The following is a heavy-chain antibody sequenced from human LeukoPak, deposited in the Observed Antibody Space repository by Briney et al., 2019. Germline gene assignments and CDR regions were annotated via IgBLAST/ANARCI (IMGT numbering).Heavy chain of an antibody. Sequence: ASVKVSCKASGGTFSSYAISWVRQAPGQGLEWMGGIIPIFGTANYAQKFQGRVTITADESTSTAYMELSSLRSEDTAVYYCARGGYSSSSYFYYYMDVWGKGTTVTVSS. J-gene: IGHJ6*03. CDR2: IIPIFGTA. CDR3: ARGGYSSSSYFYYYMDV. D-gene: IGHD6-6*01. V-gene: IGHV1-69*13. CDR1: GGTFSSYA.